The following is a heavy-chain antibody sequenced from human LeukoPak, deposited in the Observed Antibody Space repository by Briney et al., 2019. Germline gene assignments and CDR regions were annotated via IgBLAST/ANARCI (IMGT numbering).Heavy chain of an antibody. Sequence: GASVKVSCKASGYTFTNYAMNWVRQAPGQGLEWMGWINTNTGNPAYAQGFTGRFVFSLDTSVSTAYLQISSLKAEDTAVYYCACSSGWTGGDWFDPWGQGTLVTVSS. D-gene: IGHD6-19*01. CDR3: ACSSGWTGGDWFDP. CDR2: INTNTGNP. J-gene: IGHJ5*02. V-gene: IGHV7-4-1*02. CDR1: GYTFTNYA.